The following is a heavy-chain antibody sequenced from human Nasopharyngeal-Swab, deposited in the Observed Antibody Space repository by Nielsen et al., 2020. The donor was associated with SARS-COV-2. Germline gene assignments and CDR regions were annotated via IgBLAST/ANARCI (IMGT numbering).Heavy chain of an antibody. D-gene: IGHD5-18*01. Sequence: WIRQPPGKGLEWIGYIYCSGSTNYNPSLKSRVTISVDTSKNQFSLKLSSVTAADTAVYYCARGGGYSYGYWDYWGQGTLVTVSS. CDR2: IYCSGST. CDR3: ARGGGYSYGYWDY. V-gene: IGHV4-59*01. J-gene: IGHJ4*02.